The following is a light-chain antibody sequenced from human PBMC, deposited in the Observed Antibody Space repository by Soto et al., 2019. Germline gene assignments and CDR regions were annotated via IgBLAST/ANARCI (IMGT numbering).Light chain of an antibody. V-gene: IGKV1-5*03. CDR3: QQYNSYPYT. Sequence: DIQMTQSHSTLSASVGDRVAITCRASQRFSNWLAWSQQKSGKAPKLLIYKASSLQSCVPSRFSDSRSGTEFTLTISSLQPDDCATYHCQQYNSYPYTFGKGTQLDIK. J-gene: IGKJ2*01. CDR2: KAS. CDR1: QRFSNW.